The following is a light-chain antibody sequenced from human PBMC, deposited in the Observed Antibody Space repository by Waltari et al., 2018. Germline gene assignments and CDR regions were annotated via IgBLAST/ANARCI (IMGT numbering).Light chain of an antibody. Sequence: QSVLTQPPSASGTPGQRVTISCSGSRSNIGSNYVYWYQQVPGTAPKLLIYRNKPRPAGVPDRFSGSKSGTSASLAISGLRSEDEVDYYCAAWDDSLSGRVFGGGTKVTVL. CDR3: AAWDDSLSGRV. CDR1: RSNIGSNY. J-gene: IGLJ3*02. V-gene: IGLV1-47*01. CDR2: RNK.